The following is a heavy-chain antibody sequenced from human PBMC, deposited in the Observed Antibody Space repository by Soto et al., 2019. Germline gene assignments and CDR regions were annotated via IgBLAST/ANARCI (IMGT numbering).Heavy chain of an antibody. J-gene: IGHJ4*02. CDR2: INHSGSA. CDR1: GGSFSDYI. Sequence: QVQLQQSGAGLLKPSETLSLTCDVYGGSFSDYIWTWIRQTPGKGLQWIGQINHSGSANYNPSLKSRVPISVHTSSSQFPLGLSSVTAADTAVYYCARGLISGSHYSGGWYYFDSWGQGTQVTVSS. V-gene: IGHV4-34*01. CDR3: ARGLISGSHYSGGWYYFDS. D-gene: IGHD1-26*01.